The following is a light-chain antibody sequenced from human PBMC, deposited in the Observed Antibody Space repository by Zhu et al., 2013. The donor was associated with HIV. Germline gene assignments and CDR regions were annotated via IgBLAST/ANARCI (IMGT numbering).Light chain of an antibody. CDR2: LNS. V-gene: IGKV2-28*01. J-gene: IGKJ2*03. CDR3: MQALQTPRS. CDR1: QSLLHKNGYNY. Sequence: DIVMTQSPRSLPVTPGEPASISCRSSQSLLHKNGYNYVDWYLQKPGQSPQLLIYLNSSRASGVPDRFSGSGSGTDFTLKISRVEADDVGFYYCMQALQTPRSFGQGTKLEIK.